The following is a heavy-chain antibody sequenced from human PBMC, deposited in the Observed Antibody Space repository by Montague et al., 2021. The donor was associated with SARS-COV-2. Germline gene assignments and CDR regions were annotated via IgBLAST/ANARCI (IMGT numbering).Heavy chain of an antibody. D-gene: IGHD4-23*01. CDR1: GFSLSTSGVG. J-gene: IGHJ6*02. CDR3: ARMTTVVTLGYYYYYGMDV. V-gene: IGHV2-70*01. CDR2: IDWDDDK. Sequence: PALVKPTQTLTLTCTFSGFSLSTSGVGVGWIRQPPGKALEWLALIDWDDDKYYSTSLKTRPTISKDTSKNQVVLTMTNMDPVDTATYYCARMTTVVTLGYYYYYGMDVWGQGTTVTVSS.